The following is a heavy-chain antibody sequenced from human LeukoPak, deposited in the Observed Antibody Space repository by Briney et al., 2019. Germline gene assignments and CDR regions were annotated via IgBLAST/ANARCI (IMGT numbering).Heavy chain of an antibody. Sequence: GASVKVSCKASGYTFTSYGISWVRQAPGQGLEWMGWISAYNGNTNYAQKLQGRATMTTDTSTSTAYVELRSLRSDDTAVYYCARDGYSSGWFDYWGQGTLVTVSS. CDR3: ARDGYSSGWFDY. CDR2: ISAYNGNT. CDR1: GYTFTSYG. V-gene: IGHV1-18*01. D-gene: IGHD6-19*01. J-gene: IGHJ4*02.